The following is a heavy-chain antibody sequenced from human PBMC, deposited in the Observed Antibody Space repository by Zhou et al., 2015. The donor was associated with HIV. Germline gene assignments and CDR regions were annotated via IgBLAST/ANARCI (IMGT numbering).Heavy chain of an antibody. CDR3: ARERCKAPGTHNGCPFDY. Sequence: QVQLVQSGSEVKKPGSSVKVSCKASGGTFSSYAISWVRQAPGQGLEWMGGIIPIFGTANYAQKFQGRVTITADESTSTAYMELSSLRSEDTAVYYCARERCKAPGTHNGCPFDYWGQGTLVTVSS. CDR2: IIPIFGTA. J-gene: IGHJ4*02. CDR1: GGTFSSYA. D-gene: IGHD3-10*01. V-gene: IGHV1-69*01.